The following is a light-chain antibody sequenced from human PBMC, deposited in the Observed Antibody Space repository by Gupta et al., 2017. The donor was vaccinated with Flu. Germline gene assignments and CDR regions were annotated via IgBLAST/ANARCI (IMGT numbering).Light chain of an antibody. Sequence: SVLTQPPSVSAAPGQRVPSSCSGRNSHIGGNTVHWYHQFPGAAPKLLIYTNAQRPSGVPDRFSGSKSGTSASLAITGLQAEDEADYFCATWDDSLLGPVFGGGTRLTV. J-gene: IGLJ3*02. CDR1: NSHIGGNT. V-gene: IGLV1-44*01. CDR3: ATWDDSLLGPV. CDR2: TNA.